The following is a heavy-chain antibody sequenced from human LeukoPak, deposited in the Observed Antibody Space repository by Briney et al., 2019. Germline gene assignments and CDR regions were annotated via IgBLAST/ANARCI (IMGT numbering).Heavy chain of an antibody. CDR3: ATPGVPSQVKVEGDPYYYYGMDV. CDR2: FDPEDGET. D-gene: IGHD2-15*01. J-gene: IGHJ6*02. V-gene: IGHV1-24*01. CDR1: GYTLTELS. Sequence: GASVNVSCKVSGYTLTELSMHWVRQAPGKGLEWMGGFDPEDGETIYAQKFQGRVTMTEDTSTDTAYMELSSLRSEDTAVYYCATPGVPSQVKVEGDPYYYYGMDVWGQGTTVTVSS.